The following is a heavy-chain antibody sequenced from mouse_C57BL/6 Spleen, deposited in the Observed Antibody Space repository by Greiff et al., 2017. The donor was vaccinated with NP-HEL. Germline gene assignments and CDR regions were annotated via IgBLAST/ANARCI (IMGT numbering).Heavy chain of an antibody. Sequence: QVQLKQPGAELVRPGSSVKLSCKASGYTFTSYWMHWVKQRPIQGLEWIGNIDPSDSETHYNQKFKDKATLTVDKSSSTAYMQLSSLTSEDSAVYYCASQAHDYDGYYAMDYWGQGTSVTVSS. D-gene: IGHD2-4*01. V-gene: IGHV1-52*01. CDR1: GYTFTSYW. CDR2: IDPSDSET. CDR3: ASQAHDYDGYYAMDY. J-gene: IGHJ4*01.